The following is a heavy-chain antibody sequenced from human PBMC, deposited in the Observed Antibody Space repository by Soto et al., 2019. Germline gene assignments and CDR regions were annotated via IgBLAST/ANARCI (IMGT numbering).Heavy chain of an antibody. J-gene: IGHJ1*01. Sequence: SETLSLTCAVSGYSISSGYYWAWIRQPPGKGLEWIGTIYHSGSPFHSPSLKSRVTISVDTSKNRFSLKLRSVTAADTAVYYCAVGFCGSASCSREYFQNWGQGTLVTISS. CDR1: GYSISSGYY. CDR2: IYHSGSP. V-gene: IGHV4-38-2*01. CDR3: AVGFCGSASCSREYFQN. D-gene: IGHD2-2*01.